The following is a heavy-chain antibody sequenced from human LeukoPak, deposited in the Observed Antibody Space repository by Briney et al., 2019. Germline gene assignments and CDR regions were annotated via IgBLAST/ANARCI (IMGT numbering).Heavy chain of an antibody. CDR1: GYSFTSYW. CDR2: INPGDSDT. V-gene: IGHV5-51*01. Sequence: GESLKISCKGSGYSFTSYWIGWVRPMPGKGLEWMGIINPGDSDTRYSPSFQGQVTISADKSISTAYLQWSSLKASDTAMYYCARRSGIAVAGDYFDYWGQGTLVTVSS. D-gene: IGHD6-19*01. CDR3: ARRSGIAVAGDYFDY. J-gene: IGHJ4*02.